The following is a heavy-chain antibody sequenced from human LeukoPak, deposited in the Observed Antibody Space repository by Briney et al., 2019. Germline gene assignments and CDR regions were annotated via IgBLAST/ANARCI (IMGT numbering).Heavy chain of an antibody. V-gene: IGHV4-4*02. CDR2: IYHSGST. CDR3: ARGLGSSRGGY. CDR1: GGSISSSNW. D-gene: IGHD6-13*01. Sequence: SGTLSLTCAVSGGSISSSNWWSWVRQPPGKGLEWIGEIYHSGSTNYNPSLKSRVTISVDTSKNQFSLKLSSVTAADTAVYYCARGLGSSRGGYWGQGTLVTVSS. J-gene: IGHJ4*02.